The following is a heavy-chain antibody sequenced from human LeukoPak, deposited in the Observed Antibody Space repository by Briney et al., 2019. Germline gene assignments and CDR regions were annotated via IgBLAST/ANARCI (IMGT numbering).Heavy chain of an antibody. D-gene: IGHD5-12*01. Sequence: ASVKVSCKTSGYTFTGYYLHWVRQAPGQGLEWMGWINPNSGGTNYAQKFQGRVTMTRDTSISTAYMELSRLRSDDTAVYYCARDLGGYDLDPWGQGTLVTVSS. CDR3: ARDLGGYDLDP. CDR2: INPNSGGT. V-gene: IGHV1-2*02. CDR1: GYTFTGYY. J-gene: IGHJ5*02.